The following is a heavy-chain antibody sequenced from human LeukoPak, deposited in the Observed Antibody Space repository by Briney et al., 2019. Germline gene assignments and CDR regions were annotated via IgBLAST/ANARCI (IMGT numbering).Heavy chain of an antibody. CDR3: ARRGRLAGTTVASGAFDI. CDR1: GGTFSSYA. CDR2: IIPIFGTA. J-gene: IGHJ3*02. V-gene: IGHV1-69*01. Sequence: SVKVSCKASGGTFSSYAISWVRQAPGQGLEWMGGIIPIFGTANYAQKFQGRVTITADESTSTAYMELSSLRSEDTAVYYCARRGRLAGTTVASGAFDIWGQGTMATVSS. D-gene: IGHD4-23*01.